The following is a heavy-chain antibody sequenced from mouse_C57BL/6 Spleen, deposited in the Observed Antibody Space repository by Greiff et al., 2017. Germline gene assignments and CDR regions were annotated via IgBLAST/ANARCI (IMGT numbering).Heavy chain of an antibody. CDR2: ISDGGSYT. CDR3: ARDAYKGFDY. J-gene: IGHJ2*01. CDR1: GFTFSSYA. D-gene: IGHD2-10*01. V-gene: IGHV5-4*01. Sequence: VQLKESGGGLVKPGGSLKLSCAASGFTFSSYAMSWVRQTPEKRLEWVATISDGGSYTYYPDNVKGRFTISRDNAKNNLYLQMSHLKSEDTAMYYCARDAYKGFDYWGQGTTLTVSS.